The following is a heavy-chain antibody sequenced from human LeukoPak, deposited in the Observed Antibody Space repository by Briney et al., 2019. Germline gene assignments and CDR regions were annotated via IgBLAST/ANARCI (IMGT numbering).Heavy chain of an antibody. CDR3: TKRVASTI. CDR2: IIPMPNIV. CDR1: GGTFGSFT. V-gene: IGHV1-69*02. J-gene: IGHJ4*02. Sequence: SVKVSCKASGGTFGSFTVQWVRQAPGQGLEWMGRIIPMPNIVNYAQKFQDRIIITADKSANIVYLELSSLRSQDTAIYYCTKRVASTIWGQGTLVAVSS. D-gene: IGHD1-26*01.